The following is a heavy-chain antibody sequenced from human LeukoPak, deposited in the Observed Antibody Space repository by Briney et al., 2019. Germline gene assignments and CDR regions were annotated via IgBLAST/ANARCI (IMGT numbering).Heavy chain of an antibody. CDR3: ARSLIAVAGVFDY. V-gene: IGHV3-21*01. Sequence: GGSLRLSCAASGFTFSSYGMNWVRQAPGKGLEWVSSISSSSSYIYYADSVKGRFTISRDNAKNSLYLQMNSLRAEDTAVYHCARSLIAVAGVFDYWGQGTLVTVSS. CDR1: GFTFSSYG. D-gene: IGHD6-19*01. CDR2: ISSSSSYI. J-gene: IGHJ4*02.